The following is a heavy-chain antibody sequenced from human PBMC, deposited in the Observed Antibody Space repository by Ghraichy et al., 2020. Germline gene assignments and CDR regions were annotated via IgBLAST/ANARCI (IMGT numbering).Heavy chain of an antibody. CDR2: ISKSSSTI. D-gene: IGHD4-17*01. CDR3: AREGRYGTIYFYYMDV. Sequence: GESLNISCAASGFTFSDYYMTWIRQAPGKGPEWVSYISKSSSTIYYADSVKGRFTISRDNAKNSLYLQVNSLRAEDTAVYYCAREGRYGTIYFYYMDVWGKGTTVTVSS. V-gene: IGHV3-11*04. J-gene: IGHJ6*03. CDR1: GFTFSDYY.